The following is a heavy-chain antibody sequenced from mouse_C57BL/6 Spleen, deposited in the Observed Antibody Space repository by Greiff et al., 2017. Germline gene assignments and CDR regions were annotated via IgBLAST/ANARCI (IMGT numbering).Heavy chain of an antibody. D-gene: IGHD2-1*01. CDR2: INPNNGGT. Sequence: VQLQQSGPELVKPGASVKISCKASGYTFTDYYMNWVKQSHGKSLEWIGDINPNNGGTSYNQKFKGKATLTVDKSSSTAYMELRSLTSEDSAVYYCARSSMVKRYFDVWGTGTTVTVSS. V-gene: IGHV1-26*01. J-gene: IGHJ1*03. CDR1: GYTFTDYY. CDR3: ARSSMVKRYFDV.